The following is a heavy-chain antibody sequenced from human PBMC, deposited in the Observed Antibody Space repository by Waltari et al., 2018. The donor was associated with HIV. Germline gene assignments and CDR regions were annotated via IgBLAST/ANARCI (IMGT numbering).Heavy chain of an antibody. CDR2: ITFSGNYI. CDR1: GFSFSNYN. D-gene: IGHD2-15*01. V-gene: IGHV3-21*01. CDR3: ARDLFCSGGTCYRYDVFNI. Sequence: EVQLVASGGGLVKPGGSLRLSRAATGFSFSNYNMNWVRQAPGKGLEWVSSITFSGNYIYYADSVKGRFTISRDNAKNSLYLQMSSLRAEDTAIYYCARDLFCSGGTCYRYDVFNIWGQGTMVTVSS. J-gene: IGHJ3*02.